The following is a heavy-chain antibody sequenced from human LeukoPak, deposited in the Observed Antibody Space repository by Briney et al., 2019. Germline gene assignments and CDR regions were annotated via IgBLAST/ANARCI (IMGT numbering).Heavy chain of an antibody. J-gene: IGHJ4*02. CDR2: INPNSGGT. CDR3: ARVRFLEWLADY. D-gene: IGHD3-3*01. V-gene: IGHV1-2*06. Sequence: ASVKVSCKASGYTFTGYYMHWVRQAPGQGLEWMGRINPNSGGTNYAQKLQGRVTMTTDTSTSTAYMELRSLRSDDTAVYYCARVRFLEWLADYWGQGTLVTVSS. CDR1: GYTFTGYY.